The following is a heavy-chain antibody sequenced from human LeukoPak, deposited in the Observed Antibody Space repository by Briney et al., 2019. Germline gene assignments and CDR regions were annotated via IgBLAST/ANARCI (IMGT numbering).Heavy chain of an antibody. CDR3: ARERAGPGLGY. CDR2: ISSSSSYI. Sequence: GGSLRLSCAASGFTFSSYSMNWVRQAPGKGLGWVSSISSSSSYIYYADSVKGRFTISRDNAKNSLYLQMNSLRAEDTAVYYCARERAGPGLGYWGQGTLVTVSS. V-gene: IGHV3-21*01. J-gene: IGHJ4*02. D-gene: IGHD6-13*01. CDR1: GFTFSSYS.